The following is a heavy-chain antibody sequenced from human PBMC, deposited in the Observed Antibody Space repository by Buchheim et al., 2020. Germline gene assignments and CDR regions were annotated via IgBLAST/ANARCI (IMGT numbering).Heavy chain of an antibody. D-gene: IGHD6-19*01. CDR1: GFTFSSYS. J-gene: IGHJ6*02. CDR2: ISSSSSYI. V-gene: IGHV3-21*01. Sequence: EVQLVESGGGLVKPGGSLRLSCAASGFTFSSYSMNWVRQAPGKGLEWVSSISSSSSYIYYADSVKGRFTLSRDNAKNSLYLQMNSLRAEDTAVYYCARDLVAGYYYYGMDVWGQGTT. CDR3: ARDLVAGYYYYGMDV.